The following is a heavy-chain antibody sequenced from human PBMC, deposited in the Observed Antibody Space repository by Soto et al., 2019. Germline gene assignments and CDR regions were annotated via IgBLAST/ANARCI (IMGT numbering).Heavy chain of an antibody. V-gene: IGHV3-53*04. CDR3: ARWASIAAFDY. CDR2: IYSGGST. D-gene: IGHD6-6*01. J-gene: IGHJ4*02. CDR1: GFTVSSNY. Sequence: EVQLVESGGGLVQPGGSLRLSCAASGFTVSSNYMSWVCRAPGKGLEWVSVIYSGGSTYYADSVKGRFTISRHNSKNTLYLQMNSLRAEDTAVYYCARWASIAAFDYWGQGTLVTVSS.